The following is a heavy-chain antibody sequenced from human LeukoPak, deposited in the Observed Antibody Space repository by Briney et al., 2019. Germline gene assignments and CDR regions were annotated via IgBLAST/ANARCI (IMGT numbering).Heavy chain of an antibody. CDR2: INHSGST. V-gene: IGHV4-34*01. Sequence: SETLSLTCAVYGGSFSGYYWSWIRQPPGKGLEWIGEINHSGSTNYNPSLKSRVTISVDTSKNQFSLKLSSVTAADTAVYYCARGALLWFGAKMEYYFDSWGQGTPLTVSS. CDR1: GGSFSGYY. CDR3: ARGALLWFGAKMEYYFDS. J-gene: IGHJ4*02. D-gene: IGHD3-10*01.